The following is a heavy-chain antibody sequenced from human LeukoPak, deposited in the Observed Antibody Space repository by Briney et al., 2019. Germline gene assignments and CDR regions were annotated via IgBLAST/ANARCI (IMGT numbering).Heavy chain of an antibody. J-gene: IGHJ6*03. V-gene: IGHV3-48*03. CDR3: ARGGKVTTSYYYYYYYMDV. CDR1: GFTFSSYE. D-gene: IGHD4-11*01. CDR2: ISSSGGTM. Sequence: GGSLRLSCAASGFTFSSYEMNWVRQAAGKGLEWVSYISSSGGTMYYADSVKGRFTISRDNTKNSLYLQMNSLRAEDTAVYYCARGGKVTTSYYYYYYYMDVWGKGTTVTVSS.